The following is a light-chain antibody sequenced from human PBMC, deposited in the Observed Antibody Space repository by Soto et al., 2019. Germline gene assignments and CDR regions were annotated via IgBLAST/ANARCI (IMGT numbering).Light chain of an antibody. CDR3: QKYGSSPVYT. CDR1: QSVSSSY. J-gene: IGKJ2*01. Sequence: EIVLTQSPGTLSLSPGERATLSCRASQSVSSSYLAWYQQKPGQAPRLLIYGASSRATGIPDRFSGSGSGTDFTLTISRQEPEDFAVYYCQKYGSSPVYTFGQGIMMEIK. CDR2: GAS. V-gene: IGKV3-20*01.